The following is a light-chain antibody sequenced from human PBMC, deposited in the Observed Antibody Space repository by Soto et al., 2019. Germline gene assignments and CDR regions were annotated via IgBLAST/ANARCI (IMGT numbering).Light chain of an antibody. Sequence: ETVLTQSPATLSLSPGDRVTLSCRASQTVRSYLAWYQQKPGQAPRLLISDASVRATGIPDRFSGSGSGTDFTLTISSLEPEDFAIYYCQQRSNWPLTFGGGTKLEIK. CDR1: QTVRSY. CDR2: DAS. J-gene: IGKJ4*01. V-gene: IGKV3-11*01. CDR3: QQRSNWPLT.